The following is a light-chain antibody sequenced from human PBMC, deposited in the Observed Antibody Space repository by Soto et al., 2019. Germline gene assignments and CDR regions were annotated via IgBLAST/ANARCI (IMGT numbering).Light chain of an antibody. CDR2: GAS. CDR1: ESVASSY. V-gene: IGKV3-20*01. CDR3: QQYGRSPWT. Sequence: EIVLTQSPGTLSLSPGEGATLSCRASESVASSYLAWYQQIPGQAPRLLLYGASSRATGIPDRFSGSGSGTDFTLTITRLQPEDFAVYYCQQYGRSPWTSGQGTKVEI. J-gene: IGKJ1*01.